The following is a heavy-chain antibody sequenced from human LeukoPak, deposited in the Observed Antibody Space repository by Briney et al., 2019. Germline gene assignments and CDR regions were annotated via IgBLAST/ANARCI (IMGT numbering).Heavy chain of an antibody. V-gene: IGHV4-59*01. CDR2: IYYSGST. Sequence: SETLSLTCTVSGGSISSYYWSWIRQPPGKGLEWIGYIYYSGSTNYNPSLKSRVTISVDTSKNQFSLKLSSVTAADTAVYYCARGVVVVAATYDAFDIWGQGTMVTVSS. CDR1: GGSISSYY. J-gene: IGHJ3*02. CDR3: ARGVVVVAATYDAFDI. D-gene: IGHD2-15*01.